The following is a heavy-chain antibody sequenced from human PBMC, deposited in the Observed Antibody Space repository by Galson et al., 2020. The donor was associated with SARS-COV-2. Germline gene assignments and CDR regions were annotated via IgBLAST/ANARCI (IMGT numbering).Heavy chain of an antibody. CDR2: IYTSGST. CDR3: AGGVYDFWSGYYDRYYYYYYYMDV. Sequence: SETLSLTCTVSGGSISSGSYYWSWIRQPAGKGLEWIGHIYTSGSTNYNPSLKSRVTISVDTSKNQFSLKLSSVTAADTAVYYCAGGVYDFWSGYYDRYYYYYYYMDVWGKGTTVTVSS. V-gene: IGHV4-61*09. CDR1: GGSISSGSYY. D-gene: IGHD3-3*01. J-gene: IGHJ6*03.